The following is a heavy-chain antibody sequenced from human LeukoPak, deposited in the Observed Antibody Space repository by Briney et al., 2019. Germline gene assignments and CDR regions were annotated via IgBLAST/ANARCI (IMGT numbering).Heavy chain of an antibody. D-gene: IGHD1-26*01. CDR3: AASGSYTRWDYFDY. Sequence: GGSLRLSCAASGFTVSSNYMSWVRQAPGRGLEWVSVIYSGGSTYYADSVKGRFTISRDNSKNTLYLQMNSLRAEDTAVYYCAASGSYTRWDYFDYWGQGTLVTVSS. CDR1: GFTVSSNY. CDR2: IYSGGST. V-gene: IGHV3-53*01. J-gene: IGHJ4*02.